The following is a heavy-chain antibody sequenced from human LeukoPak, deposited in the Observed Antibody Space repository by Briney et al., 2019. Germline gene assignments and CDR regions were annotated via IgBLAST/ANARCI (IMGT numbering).Heavy chain of an antibody. CDR1: GGSISSNNYY. V-gene: IGHV4-39*02. CDR3: ARTRSSSYGWFDP. CDR2: IYYSGST. J-gene: IGHJ5*02. Sequence: SETLSLTCTVSGGSISSNNYYWGWMRPPPGKGLEWIGSIYYSGSTYYNPSLKSRVTMSLDTSKNHFSLKVSSVTAADTAVYYCARTRSSSYGWFDPWGQGTLVIVSS. D-gene: IGHD2-2*01.